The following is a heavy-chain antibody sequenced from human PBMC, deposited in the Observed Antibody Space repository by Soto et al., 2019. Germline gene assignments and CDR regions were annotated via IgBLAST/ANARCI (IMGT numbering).Heavy chain of an antibody. Sequence: PSETLSLTCAISGDSVSSNSAAWNWVRQSPSRGLEWLGRTYYRSKWYNDYAVSVKSRITINPDTSKNQFSLQLNSVPPEDTAVYYCAREQTAIVATIEDYYFDYWGQGTLVTVSS. CDR1: GDSVSSNSAA. D-gene: IGHD5-12*01. V-gene: IGHV6-1*01. J-gene: IGHJ4*02. CDR3: AREQTAIVATIEDYYFDY. CDR2: TYYRSKWYN.